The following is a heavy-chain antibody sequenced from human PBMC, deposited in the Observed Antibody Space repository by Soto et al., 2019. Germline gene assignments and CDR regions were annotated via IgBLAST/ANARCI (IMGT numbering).Heavy chain of an antibody. D-gene: IGHD3-9*01. CDR3: VKVSTFYDILTGYYSTNFFDP. CDR1: GFTFSEYS. Sequence: GGSLRLSCSASGFTFSEYSMHWVRQAPGKGLQYVSTISSDGDITYYADSVKGRFTISRDNSKNTLYLQMNSLRPEDTAVYYCVKVSTFYDILTGYYSTNFFDPWGQGTLVTV. V-gene: IGHV3-64D*06. CDR2: ISSDGDIT. J-gene: IGHJ5*02.